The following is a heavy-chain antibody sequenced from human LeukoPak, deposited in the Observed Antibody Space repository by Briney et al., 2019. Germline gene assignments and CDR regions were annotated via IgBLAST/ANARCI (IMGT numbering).Heavy chain of an antibody. J-gene: IGHJ4*02. Sequence: SETLSLTCRADGGSFGGYFWTYVRQHPGKGLEWLGEINHRGSNSYNPSLKSRVTISRYTSKNQFSLRLTSVTAADTAVYYCARGSIYYGDSSAYFDYWGQGSLVTVSS. CDR1: GGSFGGYF. D-gene: IGHD3-22*01. V-gene: IGHV4-34*01. CDR2: INHRGSN. CDR3: ARGSIYYGDSSAYFDY.